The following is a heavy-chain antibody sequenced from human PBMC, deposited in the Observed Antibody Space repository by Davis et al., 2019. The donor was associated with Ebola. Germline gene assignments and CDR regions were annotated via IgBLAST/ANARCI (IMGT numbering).Heavy chain of an antibody. J-gene: IGHJ6*02. D-gene: IGHD4-17*01. V-gene: IGHV4-34*01. CDR3: ARGPTTVTTWGDYYYGMDV. CDR1: GGSFSGYY. Sequence: PSETLSLTCAVYGGSFSGYYWSWIRQPPGKGLEWIGEINHSGSTNYNPSLKSRVTISVDTSKNQFSLKLSSVTAADTAVYYCARGPTTVTTWGDYYYGMDVWGQGTTVTVSS. CDR2: INHSGST.